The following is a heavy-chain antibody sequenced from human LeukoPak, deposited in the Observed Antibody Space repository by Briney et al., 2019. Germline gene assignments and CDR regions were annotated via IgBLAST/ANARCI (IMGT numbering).Heavy chain of an antibody. CDR2: IIPIFGTA. Sequence: ASVKVSCKAPGGTFSSYAISWVRQAPGQGLEWMGGIIPIFGTANYAQKFQGRVTITTDESTSTAYMELSSLRSEDTAVYYCARRGTCGGDCYFDAFDIWGQGTMVTVS. D-gene: IGHD2-21*01. V-gene: IGHV1-69*05. CDR3: ARRGTCGGDCYFDAFDI. CDR1: GGTFSSYA. J-gene: IGHJ3*02.